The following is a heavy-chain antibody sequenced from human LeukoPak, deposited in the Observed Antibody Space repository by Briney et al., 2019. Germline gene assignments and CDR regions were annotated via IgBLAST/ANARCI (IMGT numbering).Heavy chain of an antibody. CDR3: AKDPCSGGSCYSADY. CDR1: GFTFSNYG. Sequence: GGSLRLSCAASGFTFSNYGMSWVRQAPGKGLEWVSIISNSGGSTYYADSVKGRFTISRDNSKNTLYLQMTSLRAEDMAVYYCAKDPCSGGSCYSADYWGQGTLVTVSS. V-gene: IGHV3-23*01. D-gene: IGHD2-15*01. J-gene: IGHJ4*02. CDR2: ISNSGGST.